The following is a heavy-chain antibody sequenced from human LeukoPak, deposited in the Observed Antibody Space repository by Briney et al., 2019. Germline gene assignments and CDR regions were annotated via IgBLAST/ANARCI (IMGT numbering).Heavy chain of an antibody. V-gene: IGHV3-23*01. CDR2: ISGSGGST. CDR3: ASDDAFDI. CDR1: GFTFNNAW. Sequence: GGSLRLSCAASGFTFNNAWMNWVRQAPGKGLEWVSAISGSGGSTYYAGSVKGRFTISRDNSKNTLYLQMNSLRAEDTAVYYCASDDAFDIWGQGTMVTVSS. J-gene: IGHJ3*02.